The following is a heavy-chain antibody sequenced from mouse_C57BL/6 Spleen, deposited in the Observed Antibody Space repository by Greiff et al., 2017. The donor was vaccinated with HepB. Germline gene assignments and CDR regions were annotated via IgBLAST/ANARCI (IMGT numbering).Heavy chain of an antibody. CDR1: GYAFTNYL. CDR2: INPGSGGT. Sequence: QVQLQQSGAELVRPGPSVKVSCKASGYAFTNYLIEWVKQRPGQGLEWIGVINPGSGGTNYNEKFKGKATLTADKSSSTAYMQLSSLTSEDSAVYFCARYPFDYWGQGTTLTVSS. J-gene: IGHJ2*01. V-gene: IGHV1-54*01. CDR3: ARYPFDY.